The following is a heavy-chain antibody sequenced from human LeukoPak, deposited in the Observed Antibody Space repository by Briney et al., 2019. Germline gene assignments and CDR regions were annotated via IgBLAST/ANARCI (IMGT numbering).Heavy chain of an antibody. J-gene: IGHJ6*03. Sequence: GGSLRLSCAASGFTFSSYAMHWVRQAPGKGLEWVAVISYDGSNKYYADSVKGRFTISRDNAKNSLYLQMNSLRAEDTAVYYCARGGGYSGYENLYYYYYMDVWGKGTTVTVSS. V-gene: IGHV3-30*04. CDR1: GFTFSSYA. CDR3: ARGGGYSGYENLYYYYYMDV. CDR2: ISYDGSNK. D-gene: IGHD5-12*01.